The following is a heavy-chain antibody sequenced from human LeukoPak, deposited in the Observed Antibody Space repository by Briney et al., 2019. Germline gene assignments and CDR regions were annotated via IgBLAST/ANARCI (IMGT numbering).Heavy chain of an antibody. D-gene: IGHD6-13*01. J-gene: IGHJ6*03. CDR1: GFIFSNFA. CDR3: AREEQELVRDYYYYMDV. CDR2: ISYDGSHT. Sequence: PGRSLRLSCAASGFIFSNFAMHWVRQAPGKGLEWVALISYDGSHTYYADSTKGRFTISRDNSRNVLYLQMTSLSGDDSAVYYCAREEQELVRDYYYYMDVWGKGTTVTVSS. V-gene: IGHV3-30*01.